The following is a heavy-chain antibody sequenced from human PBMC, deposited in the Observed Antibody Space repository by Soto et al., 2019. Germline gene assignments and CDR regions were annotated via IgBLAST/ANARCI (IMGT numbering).Heavy chain of an antibody. Sequence: SETLSLTCTVSGGSISSSSYYWGWIRQPPGKGLEWIGSIYYSGSTYYNPSLKSRVTISVDTSKNQFSLKLSSVTAADTAVYYCASGAVAGTQKWHGMDVWGQGTTVTVSS. CDR3: ASGAVAGTQKWHGMDV. CDR2: IYYSGST. D-gene: IGHD6-19*01. CDR1: GGSISSSSYY. V-gene: IGHV4-39*01. J-gene: IGHJ6*02.